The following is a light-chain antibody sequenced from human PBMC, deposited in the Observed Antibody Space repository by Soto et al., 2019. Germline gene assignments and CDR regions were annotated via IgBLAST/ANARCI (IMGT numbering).Light chain of an antibody. J-gene: IGKJ1*01. CDR3: QQFIDGWT. CDR2: DAY. V-gene: IGKV3-11*01. Sequence: EVVLTQSPVTLSLSPGERATLSCRASQSFRGLLAWYQQKPGQAPRLLIYDAYNRATGIPPRFSGSGSGTDFTLTISSLEPEDAAVYYCQQFIDGWTFGQGTKVEIK. CDR1: QSFRGL.